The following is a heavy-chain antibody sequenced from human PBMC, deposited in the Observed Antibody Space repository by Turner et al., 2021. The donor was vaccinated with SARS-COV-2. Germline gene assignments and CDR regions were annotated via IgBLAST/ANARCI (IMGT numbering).Heavy chain of an antibody. J-gene: IGHJ6*02. CDR1: GFTFRSYI. CDR3: ARDHRPVVVPAAKRAGSYYYGMDV. D-gene: IGHD2-2*01. V-gene: IGHV3-21*01. CDR2: ISSSSSDI. Sequence: EVQLVESGGGLVKPGVSLRLSCAASGFTFRSYIINWVRKAPGKGLEWGSAISSSSSDIYDAESVKGRFTISRDNAKNSLYLQMNSRRAEDTAVYYCARDHRPVVVPAAKRAGSYYYGMDVWGQGTTVTVAS.